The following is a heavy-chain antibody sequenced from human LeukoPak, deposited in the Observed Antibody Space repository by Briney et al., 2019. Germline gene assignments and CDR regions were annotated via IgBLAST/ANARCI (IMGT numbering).Heavy chain of an antibody. CDR2: IYYSGST. Sequence: SQTLSLTCTVSGVSISSGDYYWSWLRQPPGKGLEWIGYIYYSGSTYYNPSLKSRVTISVDTSKNQFSLKLSSVTAADTAVYYCARGPVIVTAAIPEGYYGMDVWGQGTTVTVSS. CDR3: ARGPVIVTAAIPEGYYGMDV. D-gene: IGHD2-2*02. CDR1: GVSISSGDYY. V-gene: IGHV4-30-4*01. J-gene: IGHJ6*02.